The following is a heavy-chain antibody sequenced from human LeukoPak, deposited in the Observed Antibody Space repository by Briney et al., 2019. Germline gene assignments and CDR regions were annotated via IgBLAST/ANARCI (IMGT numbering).Heavy chain of an antibody. CDR3: ARALLGLYNWFDP. CDR2: ISADASTT. V-gene: IGHV3-74*03. Sequence: GGSLRLSCAASGFTFSSFWMHWVRQSPGRGLEWVSHISADASTTTYADSVKGRFTVSRDNAKNTLYLQMTSLRAEDTAVYYCARALLGLYNWFDPWSQGTLVTVSS. J-gene: IGHJ5*02. D-gene: IGHD2-15*01. CDR1: GFTFSSFW.